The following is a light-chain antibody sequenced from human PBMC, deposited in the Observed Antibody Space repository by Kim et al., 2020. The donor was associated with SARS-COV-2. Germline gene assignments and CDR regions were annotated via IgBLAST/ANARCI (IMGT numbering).Light chain of an antibody. V-gene: IGLV3-21*01. J-gene: IGLJ2*01. CDR1: HMGIKR. CDR3: QVWETTIDHIVV. CDR2: NDH. Sequence: PVKTATIPRVGNHMGIKRVHLYQHRPGQAPLLVFYNDHTRPSGIPERFSGYNSRDTATLTISRVEAGDEADYYCQVWETTIDHIVVFCGGTQLTVL.